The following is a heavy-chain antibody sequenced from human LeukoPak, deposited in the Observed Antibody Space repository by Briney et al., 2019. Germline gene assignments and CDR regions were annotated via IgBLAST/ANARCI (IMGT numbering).Heavy chain of an antibody. CDR2: ITGRGGST. V-gene: IGHV3-23*01. D-gene: IGHD3-22*01. CDR3: AKAGGLYFDSSGYFNYLDY. J-gene: IGHJ4*02. Sequence: GGSLRLSCAASGLTFSSYAMSWVRQAPGKGLEWVSTITGRGGSTFYADSVKGRFTISRDNSKNTLYLQMNSLRAEDTAIYYCAKAGGLYFDSSGYFNYLDYWGQRTLVTVSS. CDR1: GLTFSSYA.